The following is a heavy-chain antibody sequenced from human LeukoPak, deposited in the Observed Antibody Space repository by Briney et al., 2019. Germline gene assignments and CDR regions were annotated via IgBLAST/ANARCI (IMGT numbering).Heavy chain of an antibody. CDR2: ISYDGSNK. Sequence: GGSLRLSCAASGFTFSSYGMHWVRQAPGKGLEWVAVISYDGSNKYYADSVKGRFTISRDNSKNTLYLQMNSLRAEDTAVYYCARDPGLPNGMSVWGQGTTVTVSS. CDR3: ARDPGLPNGMSV. D-gene: IGHD3-10*01. V-gene: IGHV3-30*03. CDR1: GFTFSSYG. J-gene: IGHJ6*02.